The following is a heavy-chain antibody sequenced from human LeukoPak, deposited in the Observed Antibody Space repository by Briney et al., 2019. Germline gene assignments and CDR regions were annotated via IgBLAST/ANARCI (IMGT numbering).Heavy chain of an antibody. CDR2: INPSGGST. J-gene: IGHJ4*02. D-gene: IGHD2-2*01. CDR1: GYTFTSYY. V-gene: IGHV1-46*03. CDR3: ASFVVVPAASAY. Sequence: ASVKVSCKASGYTFTSYYMHWVRQAPGQGLEWMGIINPSGGSTSYAQKFQGRVTMTRDTSTSTVYMELSSLRSEDTAVYYCASFVVVPAASAYWGQGTLVTVSS.